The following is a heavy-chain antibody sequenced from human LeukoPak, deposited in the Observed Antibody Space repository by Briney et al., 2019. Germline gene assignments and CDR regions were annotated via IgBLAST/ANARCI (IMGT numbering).Heavy chain of an antibody. CDR3: ARGAFHTSSVWFDP. V-gene: IGHV4-34*01. J-gene: IGHJ5*02. Sequence: SETLSLTCAVSGESFSHYYWSWLRQTPGKGLEWIGEINHRGTSNYNPSLKSRVAISIDTSRNQFSLQVTSVTAADTAVFYCARGAFHTSSVWFDPWGQGTLVTVSS. CDR2: INHRGTS. D-gene: IGHD2-2*01. CDR1: GESFSHYY.